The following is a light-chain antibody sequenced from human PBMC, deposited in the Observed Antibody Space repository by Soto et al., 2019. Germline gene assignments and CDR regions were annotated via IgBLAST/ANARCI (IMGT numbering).Light chain of an antibody. CDR1: QGIYNY. CDR3: QDYSSAPVT. CDR2: TAS. J-gene: IGKJ3*01. V-gene: IGKV1-27*01. Sequence: DIQMTQSPSSLSASVGDRVTITCRASQGIYNYLAWYQHKPGKVPKLLIYTASTLHSGVPSRFSGSASGTEFTLTISSLQPEDVATYYCQDYSSAPVTFGPGTKVDIK.